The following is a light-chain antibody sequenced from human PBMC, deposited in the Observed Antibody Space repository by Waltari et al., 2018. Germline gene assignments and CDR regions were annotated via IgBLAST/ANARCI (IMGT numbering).Light chain of an antibody. Sequence: ALTHPRPVSGSLGQSVPISCTGTSSDFGDYNYFSWYQQHPGEAPKLMISDVSERPSGVTDRFSGYKSGNTASLTISGLQAEDEADYYCCSYAGSFTVVFGGGTKLTVL. CDR3: CSYAGSFTVV. CDR1: SSDFGDYNY. V-gene: IGLV2-11*01. J-gene: IGLJ2*01. CDR2: DVS.